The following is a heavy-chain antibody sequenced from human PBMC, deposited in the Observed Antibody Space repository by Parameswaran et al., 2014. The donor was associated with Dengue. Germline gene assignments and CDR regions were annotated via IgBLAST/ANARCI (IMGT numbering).Heavy chain of an antibody. D-gene: IGHD2-8*01. CDR2: INPNSGGT. CDR3: AREIRRIGTNRVAGPFDY. V-gene: IGHV1-2*02. Sequence: WVRQAPGQGLEWMGWINPNSGGTNYAQKFQGRVTMTRDTSISTAYMELSRLRSDDTAVYYCAREIRRIGTNRVAGPFDYWGQGTLVTVSS. J-gene: IGHJ4*02.